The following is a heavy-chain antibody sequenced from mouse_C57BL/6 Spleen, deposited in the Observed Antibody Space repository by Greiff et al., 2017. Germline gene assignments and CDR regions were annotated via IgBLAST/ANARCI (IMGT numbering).Heavy chain of an antibody. Sequence: VQVVESGPGLVQPSQSLSITCTVSGFSLTSYGVHWVRQSPGKGLEWLGVIWSGGSTDYNAAFISRLSISKDNSKSQVFFKMNSLQADDTAIYYCAGVYYGSSPYYYAMDYWGQGTSVTVSS. CDR2: IWSGGST. D-gene: IGHD1-1*01. CDR1: GFSLTSYG. J-gene: IGHJ4*01. V-gene: IGHV2-2*01. CDR3: AGVYYGSSPYYYAMDY.